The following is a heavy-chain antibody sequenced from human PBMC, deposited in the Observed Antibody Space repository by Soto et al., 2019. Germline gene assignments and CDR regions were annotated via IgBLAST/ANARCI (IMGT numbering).Heavy chain of an antibody. D-gene: IGHD3-9*01. Sequence: QVQLVQSGAEVKKPGASVKVSCKASGYTFTSYAMHWVRQAPGQRLEWMGWINAGNGNTKYSQKFQGRVTITWDTSASTAYMELSSLRSEDTAVYYCARDQGVTIFWFDPWGQGTLVTVSS. CDR2: INAGNGNT. CDR3: ARDQGVTIFWFDP. CDR1: GYTFTSYA. J-gene: IGHJ5*02. V-gene: IGHV1-3*01.